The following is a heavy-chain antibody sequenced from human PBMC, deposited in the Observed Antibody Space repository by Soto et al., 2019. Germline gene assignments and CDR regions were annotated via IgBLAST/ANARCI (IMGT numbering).Heavy chain of an antibody. V-gene: IGHV1-69*12. D-gene: IGHD2-8*01. CDR3: ARSTKRPPGYYYYYGMDV. J-gene: IGHJ6*02. CDR2: IIPIFGTA. CDR1: GGTYSSYA. Sequence: QVQLVQSGAEVKKPGSSVKVSCKASGGTYSSYAISWVRQAPGQGLEWMGGIIPIFGTANYAQKFQGRVAITADEATSKAYMELSSLRYEDTAVYCCARSTKRPPGYYYYYGMDVWGQGTTVTVSS.